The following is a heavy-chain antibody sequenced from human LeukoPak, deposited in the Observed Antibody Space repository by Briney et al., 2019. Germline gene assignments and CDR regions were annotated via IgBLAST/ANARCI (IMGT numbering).Heavy chain of an antibody. CDR3: ARATVAPAFDI. J-gene: IGHJ3*02. CDR1: GFSLSTSGVG. CDR2: IYWDDYK. V-gene: IGHV2-5*02. Sequence: SGPTLVKPTQTLTLTCTFSGFSLSTSGVGVGWIRQPPGKALEWLALIYWDDYKRYSPSLTSRLTITKDTSKNQVVLTMTNMDPVDTATYYCARATVAPAFDIWGQGTMVTVSS. D-gene: IGHD6-19*01.